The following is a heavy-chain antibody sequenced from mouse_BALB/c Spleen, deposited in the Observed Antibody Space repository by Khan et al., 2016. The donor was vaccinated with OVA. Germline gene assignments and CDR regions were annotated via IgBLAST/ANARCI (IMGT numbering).Heavy chain of an antibody. CDR2: INPSNGGT. J-gene: IGHJ3*01. Sequence: QVQLKQSGAELVKPGASVKISCKASGYTFTSYYMYWVKQRPGQGLEWIGGINPSNGGTNFNEKFKSKATLNVDKSSSTAYMQLSSLPSEDSAVYYCARSGYGTPFAYWGQGTLVTVSA. CDR3: ARSGYGTPFAY. V-gene: IGHV1S81*02. CDR1: GYTFTSYY. D-gene: IGHD2-1*01.